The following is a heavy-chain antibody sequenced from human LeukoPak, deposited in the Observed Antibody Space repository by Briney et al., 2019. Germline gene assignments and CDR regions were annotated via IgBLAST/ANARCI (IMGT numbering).Heavy chain of an antibody. D-gene: IGHD3-3*01. CDR1: GGSFIGYY. CDR2: INHSGST. J-gene: IGHJ5*02. CDR3: ARGGKVYDFWSRFDP. V-gene: IGHV4-34*01. Sequence: SETLSLTCAVYGGSFIGYYWSWIRQPPGKGLEWIGEINHSGSTNYNPSLKSRVTISVDTSKNQFSLKLSSVTAADTAVYYCARGGKVYDFWSRFDPWGQGTLVTVSS.